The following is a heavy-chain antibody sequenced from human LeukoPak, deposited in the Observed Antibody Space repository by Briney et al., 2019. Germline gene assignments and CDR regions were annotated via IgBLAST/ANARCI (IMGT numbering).Heavy chain of an antibody. CDR1: GFTFSDYY. CDR2: ISSSGSTI. J-gene: IGHJ4*02. CDR3: ARSGFRYSSYAQSDY. V-gene: IGHV3-11*04. Sequence: GGSLRLSCAASGFTFSDYYMSWIRQAPGKGLEWLSYISSSGSTIYYADSVKGRFTISRDNAKNSLYLQMNSLRAEDTAVYYCARSGFRYSSYAQSDYWGQGTLVTVSS. D-gene: IGHD5-12*01.